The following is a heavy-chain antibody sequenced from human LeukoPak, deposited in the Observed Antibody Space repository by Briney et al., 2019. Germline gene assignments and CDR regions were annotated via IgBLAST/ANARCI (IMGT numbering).Heavy chain of an antibody. CDR3: ARDLQIPQHGFSVDY. D-gene: IGHD1-1*01. CDR2: INSDGSST. Sequence: GGSLRLSCAASGITFSRYWVHWVRQAPGKGLVWVSRINSDGSSTSYADSVKGRFTISRDNAKNTLYLQMNSLRDEDTAVYYCARDLQIPQHGFSVDYWGQGTLVTVSS. V-gene: IGHV3-74*01. J-gene: IGHJ4*02. CDR1: GITFSRYW.